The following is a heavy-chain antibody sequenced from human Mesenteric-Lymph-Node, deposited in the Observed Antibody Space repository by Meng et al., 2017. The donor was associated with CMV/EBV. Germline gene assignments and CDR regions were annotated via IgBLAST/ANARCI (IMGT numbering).Heavy chain of an antibody. J-gene: IGHJ4*02. Sequence: SLKISCAASGFTFDDYAMHWVRQAPGKGLEWVSGISWNSGSIGYADSVKGRFTISRDNAKNSLYLQMNSLRAEDTALYYCAKDWNYSFWSGYLFDYWGQGTLVTVSS. CDR1: GFTFDDYA. CDR3: AKDWNYSFWSGYLFDY. V-gene: IGHV3-9*01. CDR2: ISWNSGSI. D-gene: IGHD3-3*01.